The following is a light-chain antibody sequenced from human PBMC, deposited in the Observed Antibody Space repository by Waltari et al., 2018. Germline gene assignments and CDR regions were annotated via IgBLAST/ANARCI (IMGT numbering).Light chain of an antibody. CDR3: QQYNSYSAIT. V-gene: IGKV1-5*03. CDR2: KAS. CDR1: QTISTW. J-gene: IGKJ5*01. Sequence: DIQMTQFPSTLSASVGDRVTITCRASQTISTWLAWYHQKPGEAPKLLIYKASSLQFGVPSRFSGSGSGTEFTLTISSLQPDDFATYHCQQYNSYSAITFGQGTRLEIK.